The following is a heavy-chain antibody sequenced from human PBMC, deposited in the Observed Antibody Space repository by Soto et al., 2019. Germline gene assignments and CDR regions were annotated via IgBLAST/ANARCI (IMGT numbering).Heavy chain of an antibody. Sequence: SETLSLTCAVYGGSFSGYYWSWIRPPPGKGLEWIGEINHSGSTNYNPSLKSRVTISVDTSKNQFSLKLSSVTAADTAVYYCARGRGRYYGSGSYGPYYYYGMDVWGQGTTVTVSS. CDR2: INHSGST. V-gene: IGHV4-34*01. J-gene: IGHJ6*02. D-gene: IGHD3-10*01. CDR3: ARGRGRYYGSGSYGPYYYYGMDV. CDR1: GGSFSGYY.